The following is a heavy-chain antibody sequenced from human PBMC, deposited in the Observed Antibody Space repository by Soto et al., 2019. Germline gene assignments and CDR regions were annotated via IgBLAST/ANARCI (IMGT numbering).Heavy chain of an antibody. J-gene: IGHJ6*02. CDR1: GYTFTSYG. CDR3: ARDGYYDRSGYVPRYYYYGMDV. D-gene: IGHD3-22*01. Sequence: ASVKVSCKASGYTFTSYGISWVRQAPGQGLEWMGWISAYNGNTNYAQKLQGRVTMTTDTSTSTAYMELRSLRSDDTAVYYCARDGYYDRSGYVPRYYYYGMDVWGQGTTVPVSS. CDR2: ISAYNGNT. V-gene: IGHV1-18*01.